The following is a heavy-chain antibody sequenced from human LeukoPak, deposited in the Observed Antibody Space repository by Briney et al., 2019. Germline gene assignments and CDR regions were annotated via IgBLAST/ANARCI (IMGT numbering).Heavy chain of an antibody. CDR2: ISWNSDTI. D-gene: IGHD1-1*01. V-gene: IGHV3-9*03. CDR1: GFTFDDYT. J-gene: IGHJ6*03. CDR3: AREFPERPPYYMDV. Sequence: PGGSLRLSCAASGFTFDDYTMHWVRQVPGKGLEWVSHISWNSDTIGYADSVKGRFTISRDNSKNTLYLQMGSLRAEDMAVYYCAREFPERPPYYMDVWGKGTTVTISS.